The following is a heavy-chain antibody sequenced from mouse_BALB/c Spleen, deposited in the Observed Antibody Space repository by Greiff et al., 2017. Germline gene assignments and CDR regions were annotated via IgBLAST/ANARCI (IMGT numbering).Heavy chain of an antibody. V-gene: IGHV5-12-2*01. CDR3: ARHYYGHEAMDY. CDR1: GFTFSSYT. CDR2: ISNGGGST. D-gene: IGHD1-2*01. Sequence: EVKLVESGGGLVQPGGSLKLSCAASGFTFSSYTMSWVRQTPEKRLEWVAYISNGGGSTYYPDTVKGRFTISRDNAKNTLYLQMSSLKSEDTAMYYCARHYYGHEAMDYWGQGTSVTVSS. J-gene: IGHJ4*01.